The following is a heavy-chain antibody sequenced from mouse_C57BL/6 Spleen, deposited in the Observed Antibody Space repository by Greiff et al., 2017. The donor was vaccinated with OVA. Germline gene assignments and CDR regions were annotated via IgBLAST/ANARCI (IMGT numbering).Heavy chain of an antibody. CDR3: ARSESKSYCDY. CDR2: IYPNIVGT. J-gene: IGHJ2*01. V-gene: IGHV1-72*01. D-gene: IGHD2-5*01. Sequence: VQLQQSGAELVKPGASVKLSCKASGYTFTSYWMHWVKQRPVRGLEWIGMIYPNIVGTKYNEKFKSKATLTVDKPSSTAYMQLSSLTSEDSAVYYCARSESKSYCDYWGQGTTLTVSS. CDR1: GYTFTSYW.